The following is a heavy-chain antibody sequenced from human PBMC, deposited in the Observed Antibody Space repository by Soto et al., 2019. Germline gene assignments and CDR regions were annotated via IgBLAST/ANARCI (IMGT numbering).Heavy chain of an antibody. J-gene: IGHJ6*03. CDR2: IKSKTDGGTA. CDR3: TVSTASGYYYYFMDV. Sequence: GGSLRLSCAASGFTFSKAWINWVRQVPGKGLEWVGRIKSKTDGGTADYAAPVKGRFTISRDDSKSIAYLQMNSLKTEDTAVYYCTVSTASGYYYYFMDVWGQGTTVTVSS. V-gene: IGHV3-15*07. D-gene: IGHD6-6*01. CDR1: GFTFSKAW.